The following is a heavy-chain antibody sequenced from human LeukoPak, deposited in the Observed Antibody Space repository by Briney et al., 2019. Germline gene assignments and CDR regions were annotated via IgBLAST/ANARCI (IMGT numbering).Heavy chain of an antibody. CDR1: GGSISSCY. J-gene: IGHJ4*02. D-gene: IGHD2-2*01. Sequence: SETLSLTCTVSGGSISSCYWSWIRQPPGKGLEWIGYIYYSGSTNYNPSLKSRVTISVDTSKNQFSLKLSSVTAADTAVYYCARDRCSSTSCLGIDYWGQGTLVTVSS. CDR2: IYYSGST. CDR3: ARDRCSSTSCLGIDY. V-gene: IGHV4-59*01.